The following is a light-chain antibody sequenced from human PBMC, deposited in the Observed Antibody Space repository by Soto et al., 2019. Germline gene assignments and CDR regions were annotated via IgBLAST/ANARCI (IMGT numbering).Light chain of an antibody. Sequence: EIVLTQSPGTLSLSPGEGATLSCRASQSVSSSYLAWYQQKPGQAPRLLIYGASSRATGIPDRFSGSGSGTDFTLTISRLEPEDFAVYYCQQYGSSPRFTFGPGTKVDVK. J-gene: IGKJ3*01. CDR2: GAS. CDR1: QSVSSSY. CDR3: QQYGSSPRFT. V-gene: IGKV3-20*01.